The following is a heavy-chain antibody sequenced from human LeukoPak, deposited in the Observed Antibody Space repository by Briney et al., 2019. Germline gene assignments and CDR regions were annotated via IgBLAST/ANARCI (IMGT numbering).Heavy chain of an antibody. Sequence: GGSLRLSCAASGFTFSSYSMNWVRQAPGKGLEWVSSISSSSSYIYYADSVKGRLTISRDNAKNSLYLQVHSLRAEDTAVYYCARGSGGFDYWGQGTLVTVSS. CDR1: GFTFSSYS. J-gene: IGHJ4*02. D-gene: IGHD1-26*01. V-gene: IGHV3-21*04. CDR3: ARGSGGFDY. CDR2: ISSSSSYI.